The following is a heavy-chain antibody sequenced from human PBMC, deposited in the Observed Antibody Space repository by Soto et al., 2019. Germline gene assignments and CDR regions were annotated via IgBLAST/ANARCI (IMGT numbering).Heavy chain of an antibody. D-gene: IGHD4-17*01. Sequence: QITLKESGPTLVKPTQTLTLTCTLSGFSLSTSGVGVGWIRQSPGKALEWLAVIYWDDVKHYSPSLERRLTITKDTSESEVVLTMTNMDPVDTATYYWAHKGSGDYVLDYWGQGILVTVSS. CDR1: GFSLSTSGVG. CDR2: IYWDDVK. V-gene: IGHV2-5*02. J-gene: IGHJ4*02. CDR3: AHKGSGDYVLDY.